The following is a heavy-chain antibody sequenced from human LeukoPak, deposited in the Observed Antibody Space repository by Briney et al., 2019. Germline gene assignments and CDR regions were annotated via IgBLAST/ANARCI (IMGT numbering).Heavy chain of an antibody. CDR3: AREQFYYGSGSCPDS. CDR2: IKQDGSEK. Sequence: PGGSLRLSCAASGFTFSDYWMSWVRQAPGKGLEWVANIKQDGSEKYYVDSVKGRFTISRDNAKNSLYLQMNSLRAEDTAVYYCAREQFYYGSGSCPDSWGQGTLVTVSS. D-gene: IGHD3-10*01. J-gene: IGHJ4*02. CDR1: GFTFSDYW. V-gene: IGHV3-7*01.